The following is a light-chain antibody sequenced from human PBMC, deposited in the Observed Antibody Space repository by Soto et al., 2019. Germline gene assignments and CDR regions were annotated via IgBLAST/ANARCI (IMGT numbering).Light chain of an antibody. V-gene: IGKV3-20*01. CDR2: GAS. J-gene: IGKJ2*01. CDR1: QSVTSNF. CDR3: QQYGRSPLLYT. Sequence: ENVLTQSPGTLSLSPGERATLSCRASQSVTSNFLAWYQQRPGQAPRLLIYGASTRAAGVPDRFSGSGSGTDFTLTITRLEPEDLAVYYCQQYGRSPLLYTFGQGTKLGVK.